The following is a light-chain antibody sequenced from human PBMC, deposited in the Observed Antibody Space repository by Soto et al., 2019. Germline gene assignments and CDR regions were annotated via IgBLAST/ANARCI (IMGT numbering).Light chain of an antibody. CDR3: QQYNRYART. V-gene: IGKV1-5*03. Sequence: DIQMTQSPSTLSASVGDRVTITCRASQSISSWLAWYQQKPGKAPKLLSYKASSLESGVPSRFSGSGSGTEFTLTISSLQPDDFATYCCQQYNRYARTCGPGTNVDIK. CDR1: QSISSW. CDR2: KAS. J-gene: IGKJ3*01.